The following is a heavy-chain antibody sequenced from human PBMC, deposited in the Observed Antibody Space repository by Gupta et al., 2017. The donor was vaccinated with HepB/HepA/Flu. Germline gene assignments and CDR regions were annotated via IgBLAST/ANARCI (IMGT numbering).Heavy chain of an antibody. D-gene: IGHD3-22*01. CDR2: IYYSGGT. V-gene: IGHV4-28*01. CDR3: ARRRRGDNNSGQNDAFDV. J-gene: IGHJ3*01. Sequence: QVQLQESGPGLVKPSDTLSLTCSVSGYSISSSNWWGWIRQSPGKGLEWFGHIYYSGGTYYNPSLKSRVTMSVDMSKNQFSLKLSSVTAVETAVYYCARRRRGDNNSGQNDAFDVGGQGTMVTVSS. CDR1: GYSISSSNW.